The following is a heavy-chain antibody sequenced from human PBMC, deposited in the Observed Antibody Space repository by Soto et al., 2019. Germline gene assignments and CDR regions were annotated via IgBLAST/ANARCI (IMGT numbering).Heavy chain of an antibody. V-gene: IGHV3-30-3*01. CDR3: ARARYCSGGSCYSYHY. CDR1: GFTFSSYA. Sequence: QVQLVESGGGVVQPGRSLRLSCAASGFTFSSYAMHWVRQAPGKGLEWVAVISYDGSNKYYADSVTGRFTISRDNSKNTLYLQMNSLRAEDTSVYYCARARYCSGGSCYSYHYWGQGTLVTVSS. CDR2: ISYDGSNK. D-gene: IGHD2-15*01. J-gene: IGHJ4*02.